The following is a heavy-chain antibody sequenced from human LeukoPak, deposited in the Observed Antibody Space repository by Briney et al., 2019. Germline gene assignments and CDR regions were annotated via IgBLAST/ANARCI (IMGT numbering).Heavy chain of an antibody. CDR3: ARHGLGGGLTMIVVVIPNFDY. Sequence: PSETLSLTCAVYGGSFSGYYWSWIRQPPGKGLEWIGEINHSGSTNYNPSLKSRVTISVDTSKNQFSLKLSSVTAADTAVYYCARHGLGGGLTMIVVVIPNFDYWGQGTLVTVSS. J-gene: IGHJ4*02. V-gene: IGHV4-34*01. CDR2: INHSGST. CDR1: GGSFSGYY. D-gene: IGHD3-22*01.